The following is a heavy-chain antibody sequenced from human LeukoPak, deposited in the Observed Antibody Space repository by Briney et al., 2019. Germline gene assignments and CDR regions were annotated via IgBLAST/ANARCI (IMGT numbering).Heavy chain of an antibody. CDR1: GGSISSSGFY. J-gene: IGHJ4*02. Sequence: PSETLSLTCTVSGGSISSSGFYWGWIRQPPGRGLEWIGSIHYSGSTYYNPSLKSRVTISVDTSKNQFSLRLSSVSAADTAAYYCARQSGDYTYYSDYWGQGTLVTVSS. CDR3: ARQSGDYTYYSDY. CDR2: IHYSGST. D-gene: IGHD4-17*01. V-gene: IGHV4-39*01.